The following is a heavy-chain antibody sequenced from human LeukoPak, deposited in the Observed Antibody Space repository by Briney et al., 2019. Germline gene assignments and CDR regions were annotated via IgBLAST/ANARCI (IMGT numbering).Heavy chain of an antibody. V-gene: IGHV4-59*01. Sequence: SETLSLACTISGGSITSYHWSWIRQPPGKGLEWIGYIYYSGSTNYNPSLKSRVTISVDTSKNQFSLNLRSVTAADTAVYYCARGSRDGYNHFDYWGQGTLVTVSS. J-gene: IGHJ4*02. CDR1: GGSITSYH. D-gene: IGHD5-24*01. CDR3: ARGSRDGYNHFDY. CDR2: IYYSGST.